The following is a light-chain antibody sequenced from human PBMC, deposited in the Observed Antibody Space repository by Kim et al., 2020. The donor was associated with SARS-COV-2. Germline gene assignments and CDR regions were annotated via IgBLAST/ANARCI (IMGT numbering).Light chain of an antibody. CDR2: GKN. CDR1: SLRNYY. J-gene: IGLJ2*01. CDR3: NSRDSSGNLVV. V-gene: IGLV3-19*01. Sequence: SSELTQDPAVSVALGQTVRITCQGDSLRNYYASWYQQKAGQAPVLVIYGKNNRPSGIPDRFSGSSSGNTASLTITGAQAEDEADYYCNSRDSSGNLVVFGGGTQLTVL.